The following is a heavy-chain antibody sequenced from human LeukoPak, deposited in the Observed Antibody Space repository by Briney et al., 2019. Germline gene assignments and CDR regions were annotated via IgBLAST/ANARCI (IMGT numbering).Heavy chain of an antibody. CDR1: AGSISSGGYY. D-gene: IGHD5-12*01. CDR2: IYYSGST. J-gene: IGHJ4*02. V-gene: IGHV4-31*03. Sequence: SETLSLTCTVSAGSISSGGYYRSWIRQHPGKGLEWIGYIYYSGSTYYNPSLKSRVTISVDTSKNQFSLKLSSVTAADTAVYYCARHSSPYSGWVNYFDYWGQGTLVTVSS. CDR3: ARHSSPYSGWVNYFDY.